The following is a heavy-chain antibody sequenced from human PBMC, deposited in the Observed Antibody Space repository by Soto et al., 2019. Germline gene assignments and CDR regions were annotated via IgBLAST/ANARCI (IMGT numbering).Heavy chain of an antibody. CDR3: AREGDGYNLGPSVDFDY. CDR2: INPSGGST. CDR1: GYTFTTYY. V-gene: IGHV1-46*01. D-gene: IGHD5-12*01. J-gene: IGHJ4*02. Sequence: QVQLVQSGAEVKKPGASVKVSCKASGYTFTTYYMHWVRQAPGQGLEWTGVINPSGGSTSYAQKFQGRVTVTRDTSTSTLYMELSSLRSEDTAVYYCAREGDGYNLGPSVDFDYWGQGTLVTVSS.